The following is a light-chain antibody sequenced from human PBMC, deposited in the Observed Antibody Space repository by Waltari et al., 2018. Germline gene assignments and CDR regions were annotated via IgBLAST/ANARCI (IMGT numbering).Light chain of an antibody. CDR1: QSVSSN. Sequence: EVVMTQSPGTLSVSPGERATLSCRASQSVSSNLAWYQQRPGQAPRLLIYGASTRAAGVPARFGGSGSGTELSLTISSLQSEDFAVYFCQQYNSWPYTFGQGTRLEIK. CDR3: QQYNSWPYT. V-gene: IGKV3-15*01. CDR2: GAS. J-gene: IGKJ2*01.